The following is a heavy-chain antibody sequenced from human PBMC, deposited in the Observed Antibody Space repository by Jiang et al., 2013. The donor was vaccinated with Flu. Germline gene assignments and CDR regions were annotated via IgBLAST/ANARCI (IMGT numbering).Heavy chain of an antibody. V-gene: IGHV1-18*01. CDR2: ISAYNGNT. CDR3: AKGIYQFDF. Sequence: SGAEVKKPGASVKVSCRASGYSFTTFGINWVRQAPGQGLEWMSYISAYNGNTNYAQNLQGRVTVTTDTSTSTAYMELRTLRYDDTAVYYCAKGIYQFDFWGQGTPVTVSS. J-gene: IGHJ4*02. CDR1: GYSFTTFG. D-gene: IGHD2-21*01.